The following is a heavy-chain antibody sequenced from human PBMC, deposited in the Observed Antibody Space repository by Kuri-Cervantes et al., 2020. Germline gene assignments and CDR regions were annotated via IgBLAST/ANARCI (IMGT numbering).Heavy chain of an antibody. J-gene: IGHJ6*03. V-gene: IGHV3-7*01. CDR3: AREAEAYYVFWSDHTAYYMDV. CDR2: IKQDGSEK. Sequence: GESLKISCTASGFTFGDYAMSWVRQAPGKGLEWVANIKQDGSEKYYVDSVKGRFTISRDNAKNSLYLQMNSLRAEDTAVYYCAREAEAYYVFWSDHTAYYMDVWGKGTTVTVSS. D-gene: IGHD3-3*01. CDR1: GFTFGDYA.